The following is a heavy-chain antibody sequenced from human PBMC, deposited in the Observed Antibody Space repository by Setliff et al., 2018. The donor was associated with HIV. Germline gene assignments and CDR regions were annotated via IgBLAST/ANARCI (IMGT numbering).Heavy chain of an antibody. CDR3: ARGGYYYGSGSSLNYYGMDV. D-gene: IGHD3-10*01. V-gene: IGHV4-38-2*01. Sequence: SETLSLTCAVSGYSITSGYSWGWIRQSPGKGLEWIGEINHSGSTNYNPSLKSRVTISVDTSKNQFSLKLSSVTAADTAVYYCARGGYYYGSGSSLNYYGMDVWGQGTTVTVSS. CDR1: GYSITSGYS. J-gene: IGHJ6*02. CDR2: INHSGST.